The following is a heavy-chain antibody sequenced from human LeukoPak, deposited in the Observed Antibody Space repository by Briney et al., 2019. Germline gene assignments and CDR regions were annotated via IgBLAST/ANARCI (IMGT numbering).Heavy chain of an antibody. CDR2: IWYDGSNK. Sequence: PGGSLRLSCAASGFIFSKVWMNWVRQAPGKGLEWVAVIWYDGSNKYYADSVKGRFTISRDNSKNTLYLQMNSLRAEDTAVYYCARDHGGSYFDYWGQGTLVTVSS. V-gene: IGHV3-33*07. CDR1: GFIFSKVW. D-gene: IGHD1-26*01. J-gene: IGHJ4*02. CDR3: ARDHGGSYFDY.